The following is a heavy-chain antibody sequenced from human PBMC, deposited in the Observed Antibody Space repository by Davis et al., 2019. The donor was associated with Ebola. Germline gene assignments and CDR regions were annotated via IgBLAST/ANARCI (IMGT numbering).Heavy chain of an antibody. J-gene: IGHJ3*02. CDR1: GYSFTSYW. CDR2: IDPSDSYT. V-gene: IGHV5-10-1*01. Sequence: KVSCKGSGYSFTSYWISWVRQMPGKGLEWMGRIDPSDSYTNYSPSFQGHVTISADKSISTAYLQWSSLKASDTAMYYCARPYYDSSGYPYDAFDIWGQGTMVTVSS. CDR3: ARPYYDSSGYPYDAFDI. D-gene: IGHD3-22*01.